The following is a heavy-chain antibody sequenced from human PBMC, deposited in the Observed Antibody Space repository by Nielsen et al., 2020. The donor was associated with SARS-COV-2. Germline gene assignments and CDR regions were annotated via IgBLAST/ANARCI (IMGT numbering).Heavy chain of an antibody. CDR1: GFTFDDYA. CDR3: TLLQEHL. CDR2: ISWNSGSI. Sequence: GRSLKISCAASGFTFDDYAMHWVRQAPGKGLEWVSGISWNSGSIAYADSVKGRFTISRDNAKNSLHLQMNSLHQGPIGLPPGTLLQEHLWG. J-gene: IGHJ6*01. V-gene: IGHV3-9*01.